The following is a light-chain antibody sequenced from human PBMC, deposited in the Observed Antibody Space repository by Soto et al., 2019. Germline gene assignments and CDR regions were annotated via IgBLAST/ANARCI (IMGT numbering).Light chain of an antibody. CDR2: DAS. Sequence: LVSTQSPATRSLSQGERAHLSRRASQSVSKYLAWYPQQPGQPPRLLIYDASKRATGIPARFSGSGCGTDFTPSISSLEPEDFAVYYCQQRSNWPTITSGQGTRLEN. V-gene: IGKV3-11*01. CDR3: QQRSNWPTIT. J-gene: IGKJ5*01. CDR1: QSVSKY.